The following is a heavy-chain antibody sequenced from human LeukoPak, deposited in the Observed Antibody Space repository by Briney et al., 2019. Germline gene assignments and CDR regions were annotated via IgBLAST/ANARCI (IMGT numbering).Heavy chain of an antibody. CDR2: IKHDGSAK. Sequence: GGSLRLSCAASGFRFTDYSMSWVRQAPGKGLEWVAIIKHDGSAKYYVDSVKGRFTISRDNAKNSLYLQMSSLRAEDTAVYYCARGGHRQKEFWGQGTLVTVSS. CDR3: ARGGHRQKEF. V-gene: IGHV3-7*01. CDR1: GFRFTDYS. D-gene: IGHD3-10*01. J-gene: IGHJ4*02.